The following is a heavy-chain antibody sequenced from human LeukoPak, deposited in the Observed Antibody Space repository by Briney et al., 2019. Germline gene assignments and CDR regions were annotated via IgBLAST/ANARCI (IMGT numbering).Heavy chain of an antibody. Sequence: GASVKVSCTASGYTFSKFGISWVRQAPGQGLEWMGWISAYNGETNCPQAFQGRITMTIDTSTNPTYMELRSLKSDDTTVYYYSREYLRPKWGQGTLVTVSS. V-gene: IGHV1-18*01. CDR3: SREYLRPK. D-gene: IGHD5-12*01. CDR1: GYTFSKFG. J-gene: IGHJ4*02. CDR2: ISAYNGET.